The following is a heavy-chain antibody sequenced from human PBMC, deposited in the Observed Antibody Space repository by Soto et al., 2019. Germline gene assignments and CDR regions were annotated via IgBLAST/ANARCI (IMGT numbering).Heavy chain of an antibody. Sequence: PSETLSLTCTVSGGSISSYYWSWIRQTPGKGLEWIGYIYYSGSTNYNPSLKSRVTISVDTSKNQFSLKLSSVTAADTAVYYCAREGYYYDSSGYYLNWFDPWGQGTLVTVSS. CDR1: GGSISSYY. D-gene: IGHD3-22*01. CDR3: AREGYYYDSSGYYLNWFDP. V-gene: IGHV4-59*01. J-gene: IGHJ5*02. CDR2: IYYSGST.